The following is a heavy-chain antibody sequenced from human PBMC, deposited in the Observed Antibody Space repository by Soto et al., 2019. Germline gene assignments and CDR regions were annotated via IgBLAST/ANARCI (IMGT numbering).Heavy chain of an antibody. CDR3: TSYQQSYAFDI. D-gene: IGHD2-2*01. Sequence: QVQLQESGPGLVKPSQTLSLTCTVSGGSISSGGYYWSWIRQHPGKGLEWIGYIYYSGSTYYNPSLRSRVTTSVYTSKTQFSLKLRCVTAADTAGYYWTSYQQSYAFDIWGQGTMVTVAA. CDR1: GGSISSGGYY. V-gene: IGHV4-31*03. J-gene: IGHJ3*02. CDR2: IYYSGST.